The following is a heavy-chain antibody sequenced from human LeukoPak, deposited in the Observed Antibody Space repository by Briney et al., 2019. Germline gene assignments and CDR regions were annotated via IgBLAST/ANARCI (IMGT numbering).Heavy chain of an antibody. CDR1: GGSFSGYY. J-gene: IGHJ5*02. Sequence: SETLSLTCAVYGGSFSGYYWSWIRQPPGKGLEWIGEINHSGSTNYNPSLKSRVTISVDTSKNQFSLKLSSVTAADTAVYYCARHIGFSGDGGYNWFDTWGQGTLVSVS. CDR3: ARHIGFSGDGGYNWFDT. V-gene: IGHV4-34*01. D-gene: IGHD5-12*01. CDR2: INHSGST.